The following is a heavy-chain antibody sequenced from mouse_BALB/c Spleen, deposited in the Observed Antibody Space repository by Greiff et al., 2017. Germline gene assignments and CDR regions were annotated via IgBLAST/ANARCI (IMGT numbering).Heavy chain of an antibody. J-gene: IGHJ1*01. CDR1: GDSITSGY. V-gene: IGHV3-8*02. Sequence: EVKLQESGPSLVKPSQTLSLTCSVTGDSITSGYWNWIRKFPGNKLEYMGYISYSGSTYYNPSLKSRISITRDTSKNQYYLQLNSVTTEDTATYYCARSPYYGSSYWYFDVWGAGTTVTVSS. CDR2: ISYSGST. CDR3: ARSPYYGSSYWYFDV. D-gene: IGHD1-1*01.